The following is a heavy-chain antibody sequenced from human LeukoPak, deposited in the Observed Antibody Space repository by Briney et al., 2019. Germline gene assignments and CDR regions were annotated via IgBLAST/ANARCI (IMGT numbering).Heavy chain of an antibody. V-gene: IGHV3-23*01. D-gene: IGHD3-10*01. Sequence: GGSLRLSCAASGFTFRRYAMSWVPQAPGKGREGGSAISGNGGSTYYSDSVKGRFSISRDNSKNTMYLQMNSLRAEDTAVYYCAKDPRKGYYGSGTYGDYWGHGTLVTVSS. CDR2: ISGNGGST. CDR1: GFTFRRYA. J-gene: IGHJ4*01. CDR3: AKDPRKGYYGSGTYGDY.